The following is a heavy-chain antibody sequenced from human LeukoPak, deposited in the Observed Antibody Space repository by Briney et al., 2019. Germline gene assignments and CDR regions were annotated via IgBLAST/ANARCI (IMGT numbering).Heavy chain of an antibody. Sequence: GGSLRLSCAAPGFTFSSYWMHWVRKAPGKGLVWVSRIDGDGSSTSYAGSVKGRFTISRDNAKNTLYLQMNSLRAEDTAVYYCARTIVGAAFDYWGQGTLVTVSS. D-gene: IGHD1-26*01. J-gene: IGHJ4*02. CDR3: ARTIVGAAFDY. V-gene: IGHV3-74*01. CDR2: IDGDGSST. CDR1: GFTFSSYW.